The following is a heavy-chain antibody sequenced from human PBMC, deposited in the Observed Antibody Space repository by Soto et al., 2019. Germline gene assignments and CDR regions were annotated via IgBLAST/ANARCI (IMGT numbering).Heavy chain of an antibody. Sequence: GESLKISCKGSGYSFTSYWISWVRQMPGKGLEWMGRIDPSDSYTNYSPSFQGHVTISADKSISTAYLQWSSLKASDTAVYYCARWLGGWLLLPWATYGMDVWGQGTTVTVSS. D-gene: IGHD2-21*02. CDR2: IDPSDSYT. J-gene: IGHJ6*02. V-gene: IGHV5-10-1*01. CDR1: GYSFTSYW. CDR3: ARWLGGWLLLPWATYGMDV.